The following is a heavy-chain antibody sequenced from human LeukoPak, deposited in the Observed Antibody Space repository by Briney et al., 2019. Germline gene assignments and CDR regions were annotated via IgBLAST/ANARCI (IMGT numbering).Heavy chain of an antibody. CDR2: VLDNTDFP. J-gene: IGHJ6*02. V-gene: IGHV3-30-3*01. CDR3: ASEPGLSRGPDYAMDV. CDR1: GITLMSYT. D-gene: IGHD3-16*01. Sequence: GGSLRLSCSGSGITLMSYTIHWVRRAPGKGLEWMTCVLDNTDFPYYADSVEGRFIISRDSSKNVVYLQTNSLRPEDTAIYYCASEPGLSRGPDYAMDVWGQGTTVTVSS.